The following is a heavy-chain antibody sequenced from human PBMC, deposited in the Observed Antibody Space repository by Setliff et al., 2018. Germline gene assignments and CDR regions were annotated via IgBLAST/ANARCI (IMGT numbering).Heavy chain of an antibody. CDR2: ISGSGGST. J-gene: IGHJ4*02. CDR1: GFTFSSYA. V-gene: IGHV3-23*01. D-gene: IGHD3-9*01. Sequence: GGSLRLSCVASGFTFSSYAMSWVRQAPGKGLEWVSAISGSGGSTYYADSVKGRFTISRDNSKNTLYLQMNSLRAEDTAVYYCAKDFFDWLELLDYWGQGTLVTVSS. CDR3: AKDFFDWLELLDY.